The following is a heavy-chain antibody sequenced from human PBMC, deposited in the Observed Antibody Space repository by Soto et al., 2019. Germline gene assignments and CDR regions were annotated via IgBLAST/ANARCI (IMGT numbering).Heavy chain of an antibody. CDR2: IIPILGIA. V-gene: IGHV1-69*08. D-gene: IGHD2-2*02. CDR1: GGTFSSYT. J-gene: IGHJ5*02. CDR3: AREYCSSTSCYNPLIP. Sequence: QVQLVQSGAEVKKPGSSVKVSCKASGGTFSSYTISWVRQAPGQGLEWMGRIIPILGIANYAQKFQGRVTITADKSTRTAYMELSSLRSEDTAVYYCAREYCSSTSCYNPLIPWGQGTLVTVSS.